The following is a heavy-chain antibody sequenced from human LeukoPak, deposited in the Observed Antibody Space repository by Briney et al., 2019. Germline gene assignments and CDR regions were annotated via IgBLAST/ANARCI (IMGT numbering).Heavy chain of an antibody. Sequence: SETLSLTCTVSGGSVSSGTYFLNWIRQPPGKGLEWIGYFDYNGRTNYSPSLKSRVTISIDTSKNQFSLKVRSVTAADTAVYYCARGIGWQTDHWGQGTLVTVSS. CDR3: ARGIGWQTDH. J-gene: IGHJ4*02. V-gene: IGHV4-61*01. CDR2: FDYNGRT. CDR1: GGSVSSGTYF. D-gene: IGHD6-19*01.